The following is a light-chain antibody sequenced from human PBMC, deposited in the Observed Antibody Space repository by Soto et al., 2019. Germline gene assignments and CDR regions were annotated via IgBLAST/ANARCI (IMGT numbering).Light chain of an antibody. CDR3: QQYNNWPPWT. V-gene: IGKV3-15*01. Sequence: ILMTQSPATLSVSPGERATLSCRASQSGSNNLAGYQQKPGQAPRLLIYDASTRATGIPARFSGSGSGTEFTLTISGLQSEDFAVYYCQQYNNWPPWTFGQGTKVEIK. CDR2: DAS. CDR1: QSGSNN. J-gene: IGKJ1*01.